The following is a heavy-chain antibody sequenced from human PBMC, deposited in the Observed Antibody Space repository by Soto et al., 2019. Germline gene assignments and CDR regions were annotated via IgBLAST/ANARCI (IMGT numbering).Heavy chain of an antibody. CDR3: ARLPTTVLIAF. D-gene: IGHD4-17*01. V-gene: IGHV5-10-1*01. J-gene: IGHJ1*01. CDR1: GYSFTSYW. Sequence: GESLKISCETSGYSFTSYWINWVRQMPGKGLEWMGRIDPSDSYTEFNPSFQGHVTMSVDTSLSAAYLQWSSLKASDTAIYYCARLPTTVLIAFWGQGTLVTVSS. CDR2: IDPSDSYT.